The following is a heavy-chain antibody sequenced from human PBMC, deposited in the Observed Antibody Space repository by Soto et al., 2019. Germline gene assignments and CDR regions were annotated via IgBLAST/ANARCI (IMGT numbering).Heavy chain of an antibody. J-gene: IGHJ4*02. D-gene: IGHD1-7*01. CDR3: ARVWSVVTGTTSQLDY. CDR2: INPSGGST. V-gene: IGHV1-46*01. Sequence: QVQLVQSGAEVKKPGASVKVSCKASGYTFTSYYMHWVRRAPGQGLEWMGIINPSGGSTSYAQKFQGRVTMTRDTSTSTVYMELSSLRSEDTAVYYCARVWSVVTGTTSQLDYWAQGTLVTVSS. CDR1: GYTFTSYY.